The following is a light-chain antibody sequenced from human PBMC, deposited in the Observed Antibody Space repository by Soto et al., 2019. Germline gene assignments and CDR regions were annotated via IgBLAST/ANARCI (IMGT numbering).Light chain of an antibody. V-gene: IGKV3D-20*01. CDR1: QSVSSGY. J-gene: IGKJ1*01. Sequence: VLTHSPSTLSLAPGERATGSCVARQSVSSGYLAWYQQKPGLPPRLLIYDEFRRATGIPDRFSGSGSGTDFTLTISRLESEDFAVYYCQRYGSSPQKFGQGTKVDI. CDR2: DEF. CDR3: QRYGSSPQK.